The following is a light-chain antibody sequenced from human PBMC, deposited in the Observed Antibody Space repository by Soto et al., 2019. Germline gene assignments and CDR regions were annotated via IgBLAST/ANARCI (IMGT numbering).Light chain of an antibody. Sequence: QSVLTQPASVSGSPGQSITISCTGTSSDVGGYNYVSWYQQHPGKAPKLMIFEVSNWPSGVSNRFSGSKSGNTASLTISGLQAEDEADYSCSSYTSSNTWVFGGGTQLTVL. CDR2: EVS. J-gene: IGLJ3*02. CDR1: SSDVGGYNY. V-gene: IGLV2-14*01. CDR3: SSYTSSNTWV.